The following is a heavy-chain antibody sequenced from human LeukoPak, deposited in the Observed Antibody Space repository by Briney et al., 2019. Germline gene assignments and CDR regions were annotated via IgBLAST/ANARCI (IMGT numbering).Heavy chain of an antibody. CDR2: IWYDGSNK. CDR1: GFTFSSYG. V-gene: IGHV3-33*01. J-gene: IGHJ4*02. Sequence: PGRSLRLSCAASGFTFSSYGMHWVRQAPGEGLEWVAVIWYDGSNKYYADSVKGRFTISRDNSKNTLYLQMNSLRAEDTAVYYCARDGYCSSTSCYMEFDYWGQGTLVTVSS. D-gene: IGHD2-2*03. CDR3: ARDGYCSSTSCYMEFDY.